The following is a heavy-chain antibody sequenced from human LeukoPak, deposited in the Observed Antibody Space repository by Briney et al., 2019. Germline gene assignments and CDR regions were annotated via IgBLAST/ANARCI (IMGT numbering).Heavy chain of an antibody. Sequence: SETLSLTCTVSGGSISSGGYYWSWIRQHPGKGLEWIGYIYYSGSTYYNPSLKSRVTISVDTSKNQFSLKLSSVTAADTAVYYCASRSSIWSGYQDTLYYFDSWGQGTLVTVSS. CDR3: ASRSSIWSGYQDTLYYFDS. CDR2: IYYSGST. CDR1: GGSISSGGYY. J-gene: IGHJ4*02. D-gene: IGHD3-3*01. V-gene: IGHV4-31*03.